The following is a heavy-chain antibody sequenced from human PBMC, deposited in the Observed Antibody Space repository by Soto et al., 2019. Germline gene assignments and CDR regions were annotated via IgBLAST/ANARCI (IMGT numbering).Heavy chain of an antibody. CDR3: AKRSKDYAAWFDP. J-gene: IGHJ5*02. V-gene: IGHV4-59*02. Sequence: QVQLQESGPGLVKPSETLSLTCTVSGGSVNPFYWTWIRQPPGKGLEWIGNIYFSGSTNYNPSLQSRVTMSIDTSKNQFSLHLSSVTAADTAVYYCAKRSKDYAAWFDPWGQGTLVTVSS. CDR2: IYFSGST. CDR1: GGSVNPFY. D-gene: IGHD3-16*01.